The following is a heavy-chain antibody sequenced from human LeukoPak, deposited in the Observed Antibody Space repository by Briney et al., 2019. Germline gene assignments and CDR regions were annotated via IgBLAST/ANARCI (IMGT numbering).Heavy chain of an antibody. V-gene: IGHV3-30*03. CDR1: GFTFSNYG. CDR2: ISYDGNKK. J-gene: IGHJ4*02. Sequence: GGSLRLSCAASGFTFSNYGIHWVRQAPGRGLEWVAVISYDGNKKYYADSVKGRFTISRDNSKNTLYLQMDSLRAEDTALYYCVRSLRSADFWGQGTLVTVSS. CDR3: VRSLRSADF.